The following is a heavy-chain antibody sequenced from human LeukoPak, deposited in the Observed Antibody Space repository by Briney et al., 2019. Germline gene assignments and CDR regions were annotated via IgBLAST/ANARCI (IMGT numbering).Heavy chain of an antibody. CDR2: IKQDGSEK. V-gene: IGHV3-7*03. Sequence: PGGSLRLSCAASGFAFSRYWMNWVRQAPGKALEWVANIKQDGSEKYYVDSVKGRFTISRDNSKNTLYLQMNSLRAEDTAVYYCAKFSSRYYYGSGSYIDYWGQGTLVTVSS. CDR3: AKFSSRYYYGSGSYIDY. D-gene: IGHD3-10*01. J-gene: IGHJ4*02. CDR1: GFAFSRYW.